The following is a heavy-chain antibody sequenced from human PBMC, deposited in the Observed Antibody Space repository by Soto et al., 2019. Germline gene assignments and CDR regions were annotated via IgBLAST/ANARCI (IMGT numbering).Heavy chain of an antibody. J-gene: IGHJ4*02. V-gene: IGHV1-18*01. Sequence: GASVKVSCKASGYTFASYAISWMRQAPGQGLEWMGWISAYNGNTNYAQKLQGRVTMTTDTSTSTAYMELRSLRSDDTAVYYCARGIAPYYFDYWGQGTLVTVSS. CDR3: ARGIAPYYFDY. D-gene: IGHD6-13*01. CDR1: GYTFASYA. CDR2: ISAYNGNT.